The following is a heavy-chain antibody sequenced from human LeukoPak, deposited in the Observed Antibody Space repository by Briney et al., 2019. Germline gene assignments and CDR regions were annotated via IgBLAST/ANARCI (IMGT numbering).Heavy chain of an antibody. CDR2: IYYSGST. Sequence: PSETLSLTCTGSGGSISSYYWSWIRQPPGKGLEWIGYIYYSGSTNYNPSLKSRVTISVDTSKNQFSLKLSSVTAADTAVYYCAREGEFNYFDYWGQGTLVTVSS. CDR1: GGSISSYY. CDR3: AREGEFNYFDY. V-gene: IGHV4-59*01. D-gene: IGHD3-16*01. J-gene: IGHJ4*02.